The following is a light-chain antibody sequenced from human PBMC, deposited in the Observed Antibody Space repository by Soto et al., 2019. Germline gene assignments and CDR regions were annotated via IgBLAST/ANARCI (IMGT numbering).Light chain of an antibody. CDR2: DNN. Sequence: QSVLTQPPSVSAAPGQKVTISCSGSSSNIGNNYVSWYQQLPGTAPKLLIYDNNKRPSGIPDRFSGSKSGTSATLGITGLQTGDEADHYCATWDSSLFVFGTGTKLTVL. J-gene: IGLJ1*01. V-gene: IGLV1-51*01. CDR1: SSNIGNNY. CDR3: ATWDSSLFV.